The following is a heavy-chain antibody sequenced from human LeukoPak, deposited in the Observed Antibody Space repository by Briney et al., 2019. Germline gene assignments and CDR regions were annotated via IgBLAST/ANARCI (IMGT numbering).Heavy chain of an antibody. CDR3: ASLNLRYFDWSKTKNFDY. V-gene: IGHV3-48*03. CDR2: ISSSGSTI. Sequence: GGSLRLSCAASGFTFSSYEMNWVRQAPGKGLEWVSYISSSGSTIYYADSVKGRFTISRDNAKNSLYLQMNSLRAEDTAVYYCASLNLRYFDWSKTKNFDYWGQGTLVTVSS. J-gene: IGHJ4*02. D-gene: IGHD3-9*01. CDR1: GFTFSSYE.